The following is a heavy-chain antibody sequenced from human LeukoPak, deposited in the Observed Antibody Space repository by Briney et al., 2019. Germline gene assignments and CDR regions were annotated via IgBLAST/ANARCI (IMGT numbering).Heavy chain of an antibody. Sequence: SETLSLTCTVSGGSISGFYWSWIRQPPEKGLECVGYIHYSGSTNYNPSLKSRVTVLLDTSKNQFSLKLSSVTAADTAVYYCARLGTAVPGNAHLLPDYWGQGTRVTVSS. J-gene: IGHJ4*02. CDR3: ARLGTAVPGNAHLLPDY. CDR1: GGSISGFY. D-gene: IGHD1-1*01. V-gene: IGHV4-59*08. CDR2: IHYSGST.